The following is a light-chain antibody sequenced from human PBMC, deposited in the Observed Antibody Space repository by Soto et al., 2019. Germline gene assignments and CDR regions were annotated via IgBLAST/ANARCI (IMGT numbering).Light chain of an antibody. CDR3: QQDYNLPRT. V-gene: IGKV3D-7*01. J-gene: IGKJ1*01. Sequence: EIVMTQSPATLSLSPGERATLSCRASQSVSSSFLSWYQQKPGQAPRLLIYAASTMATGIPARFSGSGSGTDFTLNISSLQPEDFAVYYCQQDYNLPRTFGQGTKVEIK. CDR2: AAS. CDR1: QSVSSSF.